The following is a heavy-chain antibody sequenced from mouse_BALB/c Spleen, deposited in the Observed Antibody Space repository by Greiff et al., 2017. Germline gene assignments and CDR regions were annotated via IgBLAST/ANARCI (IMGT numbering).Heavy chain of an antibody. Sequence: EVQVVESGGGLVQPGGSLKLSCAASGFTFSSYGMSWVRQTPDKRLELVATINSNGGSTYYPDSVKGRFTISRDNARNILYLQMSSLRSEDTAMYYCARGGRYDDGFAYWGQGTLVTVSA. D-gene: IGHD2-14*01. J-gene: IGHJ3*01. CDR1: GFTFSSYG. CDR2: INSNGGST. V-gene: IGHV5-6-3*01. CDR3: ARGGRYDDGFAY.